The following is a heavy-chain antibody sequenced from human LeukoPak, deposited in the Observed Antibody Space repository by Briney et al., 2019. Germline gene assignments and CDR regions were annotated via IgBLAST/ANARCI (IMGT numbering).Heavy chain of an antibody. CDR2: LYDTGIT. CDR3: AKEGMGSEATTADGAFDI. D-gene: IGHD1-26*01. CDR1: GGSISVYH. Sequence: SETLSLTCTVSGGSISVYHWSWIRQPPGKGLEWIGYLYDTGITNYSPSLKSRVTISVDTSNNQISLKLTSATAADTAIYFCAKEGMGSEATTADGAFDIWGQATTVTVSS. J-gene: IGHJ3*02. V-gene: IGHV4-4*08.